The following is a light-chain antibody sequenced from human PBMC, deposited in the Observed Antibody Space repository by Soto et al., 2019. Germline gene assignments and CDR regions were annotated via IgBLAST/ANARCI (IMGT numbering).Light chain of an antibody. Sequence: DIVLTQSPGTLSLSPGERATLSCRASQSVSSNYLAWYQQKPGQAPRLLIYGTSNRATGIPDRFTGSGSWTVFRLTISRLEPEDFGVYYCQQYGNTPPNTFGQGTRLDIE. J-gene: IGKJ5*01. CDR1: QSVSSNY. CDR2: GTS. V-gene: IGKV3-20*01. CDR3: QQYGNTPPNT.